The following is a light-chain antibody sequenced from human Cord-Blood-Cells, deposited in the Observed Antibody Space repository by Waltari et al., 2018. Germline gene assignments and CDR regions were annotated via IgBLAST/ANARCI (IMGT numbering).Light chain of an antibody. CDR1: QSVLYSSNNKNY. Sequence: DIVMTQSPDPLAVSLGERATINCKSSQSVLYSSNNKNYLAWYQQKPGQPPKLLIYWASTRESGVPYRFSGSGSGTDFTLTISSLQAEDVAVYYCQQYYNTPYTFGQGTKLEIK. V-gene: IGKV4-1*01. CDR2: WAS. J-gene: IGKJ2*01. CDR3: QQYYNTPYT.